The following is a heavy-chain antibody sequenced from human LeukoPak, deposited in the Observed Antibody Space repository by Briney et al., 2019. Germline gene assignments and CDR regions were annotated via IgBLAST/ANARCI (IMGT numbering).Heavy chain of an antibody. CDR3: ARGRYYYDSSGEPENWFDP. D-gene: IGHD3-22*01. CDR1: GYTFTGYY. Sequence: ASVKVSCKASGYTFTGYYMHWVRQAPGQGLEWMGWINPNSGGTNYAQKFQGWVTMTRDTSISTAYMELSSLRSEDTAVYYCARGRYYYDSSGEPENWFDPWGQGTLVTVSS. V-gene: IGHV1-2*04. CDR2: INPNSGGT. J-gene: IGHJ5*02.